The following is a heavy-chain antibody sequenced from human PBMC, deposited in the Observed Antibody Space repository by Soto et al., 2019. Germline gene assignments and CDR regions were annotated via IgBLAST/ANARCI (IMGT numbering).Heavy chain of an antibody. D-gene: IGHD4-17*01. V-gene: IGHV3-9*01. J-gene: IGHJ1*01. CDR3: AKSTPSTVVTLGYFQH. CDR1: GFTFDDYA. CDR2: ISWNSGSI. Sequence: EVQLVESGGGLVQPGRSLRLSCAASGFTFDDYAMHWVRQAPWKGLEWVSGISWNSGSIGYADSVKGRFTISRDNAKNSLYLQMNSLRAEATALYYCAKSTPSTVVTLGYFQHWGQGTLVTVSS.